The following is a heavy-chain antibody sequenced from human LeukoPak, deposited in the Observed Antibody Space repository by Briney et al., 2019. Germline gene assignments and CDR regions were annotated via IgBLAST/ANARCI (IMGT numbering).Heavy chain of an antibody. CDR1: GLTFSNYA. CDR2: ISGSGGST. J-gene: IGHJ3*02. Sequence: GGSLRLSCAVSGLTFSNYAMTWVRQAPGKGLEWVSAISGSGGSTYYADSVKGRFTISRDNSKNTLYLQMNSLGAEDTAVYYCARTRGVVVVTAIPGAFDIWGQGTMVTVSS. V-gene: IGHV3-23*01. D-gene: IGHD2-21*02. CDR3: ARTRGVVVVTAIPGAFDI.